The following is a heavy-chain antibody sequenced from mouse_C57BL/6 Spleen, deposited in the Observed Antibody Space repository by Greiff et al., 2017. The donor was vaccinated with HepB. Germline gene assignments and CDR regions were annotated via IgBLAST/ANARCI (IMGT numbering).Heavy chain of an antibody. J-gene: IGHJ3*01. CDR2: ISSGSSTI. CDR1: GFTFSDYG. D-gene: IGHD2-5*01. CDR3: ARGLYSKGFAY. Sequence: EVQRVESGGGLVKPGGSLKLSCAASGFTFSDYGMHWVRQAPEKGLEWVAYISSGSSTIYYADTVKGRFTISRDNAKNTLFLQMTSLRSEDTAMYYCARGLYSKGFAYWGQGTLVTVSA. V-gene: IGHV5-17*01.